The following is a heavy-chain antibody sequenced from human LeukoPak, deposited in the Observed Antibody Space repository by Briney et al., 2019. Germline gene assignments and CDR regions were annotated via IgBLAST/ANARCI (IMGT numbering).Heavy chain of an antibody. V-gene: IGHV3-33*01. J-gene: IGHJ3*02. CDR2: LWYDGSNK. CDR3: ARAPYCSSTSCYSDAFDI. Sequence: GGSLRLSCAASGFTFSSYGMHWVRQAPGKGLEWVAVLWYDGSNKYYADSVKGRFTISRDNSKNTLYLQMNSLRAEDTAVYYCARAPYCSSTSCYSDAFDIWGQGTMVTVSS. CDR1: GFTFSSYG. D-gene: IGHD2-2*01.